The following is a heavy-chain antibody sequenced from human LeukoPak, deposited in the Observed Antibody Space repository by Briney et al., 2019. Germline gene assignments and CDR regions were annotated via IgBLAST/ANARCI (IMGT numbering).Heavy chain of an antibody. Sequence: GESLKISCQGSGYSFNSYWIGWVRQMPGKGLEWMGIIYAGDSDTRYSPSFQGQVSISVDKSTNTAHLQWSSLKASDTGTYYCARLRSGWVDYVDHWGQGTLVIVSS. V-gene: IGHV5-51*01. J-gene: IGHJ4*02. CDR3: ARLRSGWVDYVDH. D-gene: IGHD1-26*01. CDR1: GYSFNSYW. CDR2: IYAGDSDT.